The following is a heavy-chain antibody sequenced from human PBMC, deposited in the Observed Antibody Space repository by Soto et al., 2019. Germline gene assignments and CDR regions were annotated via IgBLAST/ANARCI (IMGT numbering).Heavy chain of an antibody. J-gene: IGHJ4*02. D-gene: IGHD6-19*01. CDR1: GYTFTNYA. Sequence: QVQLVQSGAEVKQPGASVKVSCKASGYTFTNYAMHWVRQAPGQMLEWMGWINAVNGNTKYLQKFQERVTITRDTSASTAYMELSSLTSEDTAVYYCAGDSHGCDYWGQGTLVTVSS. V-gene: IGHV1-3*01. CDR3: AGDSHGCDY. CDR2: INAVNGNT.